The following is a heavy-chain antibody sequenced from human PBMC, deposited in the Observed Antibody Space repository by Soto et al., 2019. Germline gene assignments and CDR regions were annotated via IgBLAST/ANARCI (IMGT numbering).Heavy chain of an antibody. D-gene: IGHD1-26*01. V-gene: IGHV1-18*01. Sequence: ASVKVACKASGYTFTSYGISWVRQAPGQGLEWMGWISAYNGNTNYAQKLQGRVTMTTDTSTSTAYMELRSLRSDDTAVYYCAREVGWPAPLDYYYGMDVWGQGTTVTVSS. CDR2: ISAYNGNT. J-gene: IGHJ6*02. CDR3: AREVGWPAPLDYYYGMDV. CDR1: GYTFTSYG.